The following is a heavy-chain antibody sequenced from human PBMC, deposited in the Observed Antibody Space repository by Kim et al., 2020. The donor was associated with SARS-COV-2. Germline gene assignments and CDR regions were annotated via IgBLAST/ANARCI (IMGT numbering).Heavy chain of an antibody. J-gene: IGHJ3*02. D-gene: IGHD2-21*01. CDR1: GGSISSYY. V-gene: IGHV4-59*13. CDR3: ARGTYCGGDCYSWDAFDI. CDR2: IYYSGST. Sequence: SETLSLTCTVSGGSISSYYWSWIRQPPGKGLEWIGYIYYSGSTNYNPSLKSRVTISVDTSKNQFSLKLSSVTAADTAVYYCARGTYCGGDCYSWDAFDIWGQGTMVTVSS.